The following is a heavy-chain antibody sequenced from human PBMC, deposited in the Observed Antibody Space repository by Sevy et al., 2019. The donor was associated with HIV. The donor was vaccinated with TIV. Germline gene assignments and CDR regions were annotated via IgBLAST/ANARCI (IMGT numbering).Heavy chain of an antibody. J-gene: IGHJ4*02. D-gene: IGHD3-22*01. CDR3: AKGGSMIVSGSGFDY. CDR1: GFTFSSYA. CDR2: ISGSGGST. Sequence: GGSLRLSCAASGFTFSSYAMSWVRQAPGKGLEWVSAISGSGGSTYYADSVKGRFTISRDNSKNTLYLQMNSLRAEDTAVYYSAKGGSMIVSGSGFDYWGQGTLVTVSS. V-gene: IGHV3-23*01.